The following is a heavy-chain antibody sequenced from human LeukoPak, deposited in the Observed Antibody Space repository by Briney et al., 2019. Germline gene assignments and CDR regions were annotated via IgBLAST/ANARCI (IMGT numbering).Heavy chain of an antibody. CDR2: IRYDGSNK. V-gene: IGHV3-30*02. D-gene: IGHD6-19*01. Sequence: GGSLRLSCAASGFTFSSYGMHWVRQAPGKGLEWVAFIRYDGSNKYYADSVKGRFTISRDNSKNTLYLQMNSLRAEDTAVYYCAKVQSSRWYGNFDYWGQGTLVTVSS. CDR1: GFTFSSYG. J-gene: IGHJ4*02. CDR3: AKVQSSRWYGNFDY.